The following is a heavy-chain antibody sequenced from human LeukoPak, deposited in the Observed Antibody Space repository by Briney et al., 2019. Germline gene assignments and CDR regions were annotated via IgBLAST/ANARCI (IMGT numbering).Heavy chain of an antibody. Sequence: KVGESLKISCKGSGYSFTNYWIAWVRQMPGKGLEWMGIIYLDDSDTRYSPSFQGQVTISADKSIGTAYLQWSSLQASDTATYYCVTKGVGTSYYFDYWGQGTLVTVSS. J-gene: IGHJ4*02. D-gene: IGHD1-26*01. CDR2: IYLDDSDT. V-gene: IGHV5-51*01. CDR1: GYSFTNYW. CDR3: VTKGVGTSYYFDY.